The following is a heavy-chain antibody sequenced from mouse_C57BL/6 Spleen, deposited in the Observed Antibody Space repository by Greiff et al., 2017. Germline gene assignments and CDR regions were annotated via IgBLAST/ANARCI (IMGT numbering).Heavy chain of an antibody. D-gene: IGHD1-1*01. J-gene: IGHJ2*01. CDR3: ARPSFTKVGAPGLFDY. CDR1: GFTFSDYG. Sequence: EVKLVESGGGLVKPGGSLKLSCAASGFTFSDYGMHWVRQAPEKGLEWVAYISSGSSTIYYADTVKGRFTISRDNAKNTLFLQMTSLRSEDTAMYYCARPSFTKVGAPGLFDYWGQGTTLTVSS. V-gene: IGHV5-17*01. CDR2: ISSGSSTI.